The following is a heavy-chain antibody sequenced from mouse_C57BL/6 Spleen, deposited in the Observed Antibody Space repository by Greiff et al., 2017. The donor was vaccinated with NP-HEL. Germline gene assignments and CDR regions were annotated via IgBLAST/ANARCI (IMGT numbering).Heavy chain of an antibody. CDR1: GFTFSDYG. CDR2: ISSGSSTS. V-gene: IGHV5-17*01. Sequence: EVKVVESGGGLVKPGGSLKLSCAASGFTFSDYGMHWVRQAPEKGLEWVAYISSGSSTSYYADTVKGRFTISRDNAKNTLFLQMTSLRSEDTAMYYCARPGDYDEVAYWGQGTLVTVSA. CDR3: ARPGDYDEVAY. J-gene: IGHJ3*01. D-gene: IGHD2-4*01.